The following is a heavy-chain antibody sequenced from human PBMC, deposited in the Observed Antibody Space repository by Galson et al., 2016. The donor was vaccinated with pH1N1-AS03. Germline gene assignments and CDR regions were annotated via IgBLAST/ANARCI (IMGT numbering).Heavy chain of an antibody. V-gene: IGHV3-74*01. CDR2: INNEGTST. J-gene: IGHJ3*01. CDR3: ARQDSSGYFHGLDV. Sequence: SLRLSCAASGFTFTTYWMHWVRQAPGRGLVWVSSINNEGTSTRDTDAVRSRFFISRDNAKNTVYLQMNSLRAEDSDVYYCARQDSSGYFHGLDVWGQGTTVTVSS. D-gene: IGHD3-22*01. CDR1: GFTFTTYW.